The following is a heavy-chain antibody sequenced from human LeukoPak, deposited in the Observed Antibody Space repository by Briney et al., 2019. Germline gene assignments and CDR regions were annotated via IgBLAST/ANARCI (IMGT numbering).Heavy chain of an antibody. Sequence: PSETLSLTCAVYGGSFSGYYWSWIRQPPGKGLEWIGEINHSGSTNYNPSLKSRDTISVDTSKNQFSLKLSSVTAADTAVYYCARGDYYGSGSYLNRNWFDPWGQGTLVTVSS. J-gene: IGHJ5*02. CDR2: INHSGST. CDR3: ARGDYYGSGSYLNRNWFDP. CDR1: GGSFSGYY. V-gene: IGHV4-34*01. D-gene: IGHD3-10*01.